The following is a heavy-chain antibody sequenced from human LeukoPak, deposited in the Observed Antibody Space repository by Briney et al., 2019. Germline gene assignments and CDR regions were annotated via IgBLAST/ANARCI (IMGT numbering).Heavy chain of an antibody. V-gene: IGHV3-23*01. CDR3: AKDPYSGSYYDY. CDR2: ISGSGGST. Sequence: GGSLRLSCAASGFTFSSYAISWVRQAPGKGLEWVSAISGSGGSTYYADSVKGRFTISRDNSKNTLYLQMNSLRAEDTAVYYCAKDPYSGSYYDYWGQGTLVTVSS. D-gene: IGHD1-26*01. CDR1: GFTFSSYA. J-gene: IGHJ4*02.